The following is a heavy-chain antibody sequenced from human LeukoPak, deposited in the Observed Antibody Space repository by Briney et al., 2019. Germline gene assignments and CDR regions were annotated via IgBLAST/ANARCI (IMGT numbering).Heavy chain of an antibody. J-gene: IGHJ3*02. V-gene: IGHV3-30-3*01. Sequence: GGSLRLSCAASGFTFSSYAMHWVRQAPGKGLEWVAVISYDGSNKYYADSVKGRFTISRDNSKNTLYLQMNSLRAEDTAVYYCAKDRHRWAFDIWGQGTMVTVSS. CDR1: GFTFSSYA. CDR3: AKDRHRWAFDI. CDR2: ISYDGSNK.